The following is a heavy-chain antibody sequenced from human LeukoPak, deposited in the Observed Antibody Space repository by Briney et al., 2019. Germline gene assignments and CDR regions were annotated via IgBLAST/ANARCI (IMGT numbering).Heavy chain of an antibody. J-gene: IGHJ4*02. Sequence: GGSLRLSCAASGFTFSSYSMNWVRQAPGKGLEWVSYISSSSSTIYYADSVKGRFTISRDNAKNSLYLQMNSLRAEDTAVYYCARDPLGYYDSSGNFDYWGQGTLVTVSS. CDR1: GFTFSSYS. D-gene: IGHD3-22*01. V-gene: IGHV3-48*04. CDR2: ISSSSSTI. CDR3: ARDPLGYYDSSGNFDY.